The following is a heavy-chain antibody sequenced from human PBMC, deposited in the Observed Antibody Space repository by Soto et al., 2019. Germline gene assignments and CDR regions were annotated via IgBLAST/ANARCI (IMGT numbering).Heavy chain of an antibody. D-gene: IGHD3-9*01. J-gene: IGHJ5*02. CDR3: ARDLYYDILTGYWSGFDP. Sequence: SETLSLTCTVSGGSISSGGYYWSWIRQQPGKGLEWIGYIYYSGSTYYNPSLKSRVTISVDTSKNQFSLKLSSVTAADTAVYYCARDLYYDILTGYWSGFDPWGQGTLVTVSS. CDR2: IYYSGST. CDR1: GGSISSGGYY. V-gene: IGHV4-31*03.